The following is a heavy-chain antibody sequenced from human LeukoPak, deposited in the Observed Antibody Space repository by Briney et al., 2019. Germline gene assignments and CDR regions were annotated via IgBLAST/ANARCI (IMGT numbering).Heavy chain of an antibody. CDR1: GYTFTGYY. Sequence: ASVKVSCKASGYTFTGYYMHWVRQAPGQGLEWMGWINPNSGGTNYAQKFQGRVTMTRDTSTSTAYMELSRLRSDDTAVYYCARASGSYPQFDYWGQGTLVTVSS. CDR2: INPNSGGT. J-gene: IGHJ4*02. CDR3: ARASGSYPQFDY. D-gene: IGHD1-26*01. V-gene: IGHV1-2*02.